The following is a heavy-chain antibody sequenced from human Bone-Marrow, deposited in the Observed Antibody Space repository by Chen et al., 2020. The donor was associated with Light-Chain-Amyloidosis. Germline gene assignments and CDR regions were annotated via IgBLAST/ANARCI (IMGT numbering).Heavy chain of an antibody. CDR1: GGSFSGYY. J-gene: IGHJ4*02. CDR3: ARGAVGGTTGV. Sequence: QVQLQQWGAGLLKPSETLSLTCEVQGGSFSGYYWSWVRQSPGKGLEWIGVLDFYHGGSPYYSPSLKSRVTITADTAKNQFSLNLTTVTAADTATYYCARGAVGGTTGVWGQGTLVTVSS. V-gene: IGHV4-34*01. CDR2: FYHGGSP. D-gene: IGHD1-26*01.